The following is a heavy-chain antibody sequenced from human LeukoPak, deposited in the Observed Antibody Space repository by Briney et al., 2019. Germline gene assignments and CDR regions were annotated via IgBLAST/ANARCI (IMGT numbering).Heavy chain of an antibody. CDR3: VRTKGWFDP. J-gene: IGHJ5*02. V-gene: IGHV4-34*01. D-gene: IGHD2-8*01. CDR2: INHSGST. CDR1: GGSFSGYY. Sequence: SSETLSLTCAVYGGSFSGYYWSWIRQPPGKGLEWIGEINHSGSTNYNPSLKSRVTISVDTSKNQFSLKLSSVTAADTAVYYCVRTKGWFDPWGQGTLVTVSS.